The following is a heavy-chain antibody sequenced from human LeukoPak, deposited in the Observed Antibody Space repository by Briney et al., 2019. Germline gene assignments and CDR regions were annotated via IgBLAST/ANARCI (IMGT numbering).Heavy chain of an antibody. Sequence: KSSETLSLTCTVSGGSISSSSYYWGWIRQPPGKGLEWIGSIYYSGSTYYNPSLKSRVTVSVDTSKNQFSLKLSSVTAADTAVYYCARDPGHDTPGSPGVDYFDYWGQGTLVTVSS. CDR1: GGSISSSSYY. D-gene: IGHD1-26*01. V-gene: IGHV4-39*02. J-gene: IGHJ4*02. CDR3: ARDPGHDTPGSPGVDYFDY. CDR2: IYYSGST.